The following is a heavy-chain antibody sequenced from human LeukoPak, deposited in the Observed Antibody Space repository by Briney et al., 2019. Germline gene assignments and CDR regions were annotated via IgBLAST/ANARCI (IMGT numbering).Heavy chain of an antibody. D-gene: IGHD3-16*01. J-gene: IGHJ4*02. CDR2: INPNSGGT. V-gene: IGHV1-2*02. CDR1: GYTFTGYY. CDR3: ARDAVRGGMITFGGVHRYFDY. Sequence: ASVKVSCKASGYTFTGYYMHWVRQAPGQGLEWTGWINPNSGGTNYAQKFQGRVAMTRDTSISTAYMELSRLRSDDTAVYYCARDAVRGGMITFGGVHRYFDYWGQGTLVTVSS.